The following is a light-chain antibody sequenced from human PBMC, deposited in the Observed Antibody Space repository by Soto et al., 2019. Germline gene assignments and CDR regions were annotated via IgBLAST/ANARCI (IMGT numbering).Light chain of an antibody. CDR3: QQYNSYSRT. Sequence: DIQMTQSPSTLSASVGDRVTITCRASQSISSWLARYQQKPGKAPKLLIYKASILESGVPSRFSGSGSGTEFTLTISSLQPDDFATYYCQQYNSYSRTFGQGTKVEIK. J-gene: IGKJ1*01. CDR2: KAS. CDR1: QSISSW. V-gene: IGKV1-5*03.